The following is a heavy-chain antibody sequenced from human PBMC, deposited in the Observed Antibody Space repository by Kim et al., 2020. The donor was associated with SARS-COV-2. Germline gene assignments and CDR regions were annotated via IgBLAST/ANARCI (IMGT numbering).Heavy chain of an antibody. J-gene: IGHJ4*02. CDR3: ASLGIAVAGTGDY. Sequence: ASVKVSCKASGYTFTSYDINWVRQATGQGLEWMGWMNPNSGNTGYAQKIQGRVTMTRNTSISTAYMELSSLRSEDTAVYYCASLGIAVAGTGDYWGQGTLVTVSS. V-gene: IGHV1-8*01. CDR1: GYTFTSYD. CDR2: MNPNSGNT. D-gene: IGHD6-19*01.